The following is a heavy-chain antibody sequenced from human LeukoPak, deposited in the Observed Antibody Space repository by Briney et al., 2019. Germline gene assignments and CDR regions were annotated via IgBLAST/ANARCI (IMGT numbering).Heavy chain of an antibody. Sequence: GGSLRLSCAASGFTFDDYAMHWVRQAPGKGLEWVSGISWNSGSIGYADSVKGRFTISRDNAKNSLYLQMNSLRAEDTALYYCAKAREYYYDSSGYYSSRTGWYFDLWGRGTRVTVSS. D-gene: IGHD3-22*01. V-gene: IGHV3-9*01. CDR2: ISWNSGSI. J-gene: IGHJ2*01. CDR1: GFTFDDYA. CDR3: AKAREYYYDSSGYYSSRTGWYFDL.